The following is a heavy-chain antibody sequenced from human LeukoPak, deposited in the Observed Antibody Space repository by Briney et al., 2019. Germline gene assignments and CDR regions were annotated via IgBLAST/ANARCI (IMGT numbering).Heavy chain of an antibody. CDR2: INPNSGGT. D-gene: IGHD5-24*01. CDR3: ARDLPGWLQSLGHAFDI. CDR1: GYTFTGDY. Sequence: ASVKVSCKASGYTFTGDYMHWVRQAPGQGLEWMGWINPNSGGTNYAQKFQGRVTMTRDTSISTAYMELSRLRSDDTAVYYCARDLPGWLQSLGHAFDIWGQGTMVTVSS. V-gene: IGHV1-2*02. J-gene: IGHJ3*02.